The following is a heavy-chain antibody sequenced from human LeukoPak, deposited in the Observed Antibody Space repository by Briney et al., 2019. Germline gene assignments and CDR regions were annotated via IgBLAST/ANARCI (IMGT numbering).Heavy chain of an antibody. CDR2: VHYTGYT. CDR3: ARLMPMVLTGQRYFYHPLDV. Sequence: PSETLSLTCTVPGDSISSKYWTWVRQPPGKGLEYIGYVHYTGYTDYNPSLESRLTISIDTSRNQFSLKLSSVTAADTAVYYCARLMPMVLTGQRYFYHPLDVWGKGTTVTVSS. J-gene: IGHJ6*04. V-gene: IGHV4-59*08. CDR1: GDSISSKY. D-gene: IGHD3-9*01.